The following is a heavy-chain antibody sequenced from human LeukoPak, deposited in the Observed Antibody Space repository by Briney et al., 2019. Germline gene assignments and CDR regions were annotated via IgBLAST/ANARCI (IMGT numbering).Heavy chain of an antibody. CDR1: GYTFTSYG. J-gene: IGHJ4*02. CDR2: ISAYNGNT. CDR3: ARGGSGLRFLEWLFFDY. V-gene: IGHV1-18*01. D-gene: IGHD3-3*01. Sequence: GASVKVSCKASGYTFTSYGISWVRQAPGQGLEWMGWISAYNGNTNYAQKLQGRVTMTTDTSTSTAYMELRSLRSDDTAVYYCARGGSGLRFLEWLFFDYWGQGTLVTVSS.